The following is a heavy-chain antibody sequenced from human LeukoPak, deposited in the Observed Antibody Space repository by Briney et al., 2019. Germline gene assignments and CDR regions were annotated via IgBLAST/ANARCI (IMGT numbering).Heavy chain of an antibody. CDR3: ARLRYFDY. CDR1: GFTFSSYE. J-gene: IGHJ4*02. Sequence: GGSLRLSCAASGFTFSSYEMNWVRQAPGRGLEWVSYISSRGSTIYYADSVKGRFTISRDNAKNSLYLQMNSLRAEDMAVYYCARLRYFDYWGQGTLVTVSS. V-gene: IGHV3-48*03. CDR2: ISSRGSTI.